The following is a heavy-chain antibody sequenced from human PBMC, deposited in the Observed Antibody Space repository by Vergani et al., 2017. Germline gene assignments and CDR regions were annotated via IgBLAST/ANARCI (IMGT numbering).Heavy chain of an antibody. Sequence: EVQLVESGGGLVQPGRSLRLSCAASGFTFDDYAMHWVRQAPGKGLEWVSGISWNSGSIGYADSVKGRFTISRDNAKNSLYLQMNSLRAEDTALYYCAKDMEVCTSFGVVTPFEYWGQGTLVTVSS. D-gene: IGHD3-3*01. J-gene: IGHJ4*02. CDR2: ISWNSGSI. CDR1: GFTFDDYA. CDR3: AKDMEVCTSFGVVTPFEY. V-gene: IGHV3-9*01.